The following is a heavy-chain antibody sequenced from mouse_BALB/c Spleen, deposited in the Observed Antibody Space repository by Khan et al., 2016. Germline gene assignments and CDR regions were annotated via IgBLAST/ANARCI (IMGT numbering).Heavy chain of an antibody. D-gene: IGHD2-3*01. CDR1: GYTFTSYW. Sequence: QVQLQQSGAELAKPGASVTMSCKASGYTFTSYWMHWVKQRPGQGLEWIGYINPSTGYTEYNQKFKDKATLTADKSSSTAYMQLSSLTSEDSAGYYCARYEGGFAYWGQGTLVTVSA. CDR2: INPSTGYT. CDR3: ARYEGGFAY. V-gene: IGHV1-7*01. J-gene: IGHJ3*01.